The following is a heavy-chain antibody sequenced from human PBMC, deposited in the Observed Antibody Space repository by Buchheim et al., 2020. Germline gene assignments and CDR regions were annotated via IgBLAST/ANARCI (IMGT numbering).Heavy chain of an antibody. CDR2: ISYDGSNK. CDR1: GFTFSSYG. J-gene: IGHJ4*02. Sequence: QVQLVESGGGVVQPGRSLRLSCAASGFTFSSYGMHWVRQAPGKGLEWVAVISYDGSNKYYADSVKGRFTISRDNSKNTLYLQMNRLRGEVTGVYYCAKDLGLWFGDGSWYYFDYWGQRTL. CDR3: AKDLGLWFGDGSWYYFDY. V-gene: IGHV3-30*18. D-gene: IGHD3-10*01.